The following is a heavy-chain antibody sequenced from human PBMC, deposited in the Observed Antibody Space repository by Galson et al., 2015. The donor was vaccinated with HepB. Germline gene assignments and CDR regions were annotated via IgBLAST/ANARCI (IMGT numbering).Heavy chain of an antibody. CDR1: GFTFSSYD. V-gene: IGHV3-13*01. J-gene: IGHJ2*01. Sequence: SLRLSCAASGFTFSSYDMHWVRRATGKGLEWVSAIGTAGDTYYPGSVKGRFTISRENAKNSLYLQMNSLRAGDTAVYYCARKRISVYNWYFDLWGRGTLVTVSS. D-gene: IGHD2-15*01. CDR3: ARKRISVYNWYFDL. CDR2: IGTAGDT.